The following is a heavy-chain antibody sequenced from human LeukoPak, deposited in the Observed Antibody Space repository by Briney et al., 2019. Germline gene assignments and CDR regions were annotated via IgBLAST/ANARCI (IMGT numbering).Heavy chain of an antibody. V-gene: IGHV3-33*03. CDR1: GFTFSSYG. J-gene: IGHJ4*02. D-gene: IGHD6-13*01. CDR2: IWYDGSNK. Sequence: GGSLRLSCAASGFTFSSYGMHWVRQAPGKGLEWVAVIWYDGSNKYYADSVKGRFTISRDNAKNSLYLQMNSLRAEDTALYYCAKAPSWYRSYFDYWGQGTLVTVSS. CDR3: AKAPSWYRSYFDY.